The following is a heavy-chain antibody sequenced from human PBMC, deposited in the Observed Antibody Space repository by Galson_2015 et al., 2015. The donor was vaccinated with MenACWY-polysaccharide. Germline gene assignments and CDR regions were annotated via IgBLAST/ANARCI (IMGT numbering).Heavy chain of an antibody. Sequence: SLRLSCAASGARFSHSGMHWVRQAPGKRLGWVAVIQYDGSKIVYADSVKGRFTSSRDNSKNTLFLEMNSLGAEDTAVYYCAREGSRIVFHAFDTWGQGTMVTVSS. V-gene: IGHV3-33*01. CDR1: GARFSHSG. D-gene: IGHD6-13*01. CDR2: IQYDGSKI. CDR3: AREGSRIVFHAFDT. J-gene: IGHJ3*02.